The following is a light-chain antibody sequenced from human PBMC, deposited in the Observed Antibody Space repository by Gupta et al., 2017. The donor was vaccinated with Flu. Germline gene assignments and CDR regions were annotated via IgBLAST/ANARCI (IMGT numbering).Light chain of an antibody. Sequence: QSALTQPASVSGSPGQSITISCSGTNNDVGSYNRVSWYHQYPGKAPKILIDEVTKRPSEGSNRFSCSRSGNTASLTIALLHAEDEADYYCCSFAVPYTCIFGGGTTLTVL. CDR2: EVT. V-gene: IGLV2-23*02. J-gene: IGLJ2*01. CDR1: NNDVGSYNR. CDR3: CSFAVPYTCI.